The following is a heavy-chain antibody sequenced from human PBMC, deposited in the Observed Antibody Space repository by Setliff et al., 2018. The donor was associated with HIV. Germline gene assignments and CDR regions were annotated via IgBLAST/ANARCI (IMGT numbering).Heavy chain of an antibody. V-gene: IGHV1-58*01. J-gene: IGHJ3*02. CDR2: IVVGSGNT. CDR1: GFTFTNSA. Sequence: SVKVSCKASGFTFTNSAVQWVRQARGQRLEWIGWIVVGSGNTNYAQKFQERVTITRDMSTSRAYMELSGLRTEDTAVYYCAADPQTGITSYDAFDIWGQGTVVT. CDR3: AADPQTGITSYDAFDI. D-gene: IGHD1-7*01.